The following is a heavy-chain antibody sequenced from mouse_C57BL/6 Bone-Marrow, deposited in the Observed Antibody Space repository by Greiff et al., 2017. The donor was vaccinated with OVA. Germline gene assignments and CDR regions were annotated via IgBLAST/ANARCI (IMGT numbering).Heavy chain of an antibody. CDR1: GYTFTSYW. CDR2: IYPGSGST. Sequence: VQLQQPGAELVKPGASVKMSCTASGYTFTSYWITWVKQRPGQGLEWIGDIYPGSGSTKYTAKFKSKATLTVDTSSSTAYMQLSSLTSEDSAVDYCARRYYGSSWYFDVWGTGTTVTVSS. J-gene: IGHJ1*03. V-gene: IGHV1-55*01. D-gene: IGHD1-1*01. CDR3: ARRYYGSSWYFDV.